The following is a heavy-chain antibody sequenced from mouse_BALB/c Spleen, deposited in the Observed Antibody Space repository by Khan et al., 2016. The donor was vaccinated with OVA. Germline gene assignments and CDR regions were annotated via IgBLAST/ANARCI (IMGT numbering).Heavy chain of an antibody. Sequence: QVQLKQSGPGLVAPSQSLSITCTVSGFSLTSYGVHWVRQPPGKGREWWGVLWVGGSTNYNSALMSRLSISKDNSKSQVLLKMNSLQTDGTAMYYCARLEDIWGQGTTLTVSS. CDR1: GFSLTSYG. CDR2: LWVGGST. D-gene: IGHD1-3*01. V-gene: IGHV2-9*02. J-gene: IGHJ2*01. CDR3: ARLEDI.